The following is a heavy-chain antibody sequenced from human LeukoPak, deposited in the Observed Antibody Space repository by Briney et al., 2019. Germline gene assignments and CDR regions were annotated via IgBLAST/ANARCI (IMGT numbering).Heavy chain of an antibody. CDR1: GFTFSSYA. J-gene: IGHJ5*02. D-gene: IGHD2-15*01. V-gene: IGHV3-30*04. CDR2: ISYDGNNK. Sequence: GGSLRLSCAASGFTFSSYAIQWVRQAPGKGLEWVAVISYDGNNKYYADSVKGRFTISRDNSKNTLYLQMNSLRAEDTTVYYCARGIVVVVAATSDWFDPWGQGTLVTVSS. CDR3: ARGIVVVVAATSDWFDP.